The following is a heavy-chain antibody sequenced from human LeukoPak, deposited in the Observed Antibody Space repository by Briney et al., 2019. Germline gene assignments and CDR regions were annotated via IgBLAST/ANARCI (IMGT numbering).Heavy chain of an antibody. V-gene: IGHV4-39*07. J-gene: IGHJ4*02. D-gene: IGHD4-17*01. CDR1: GGSISSSSYY. CDR3: ARASHDYGDYSHFDY. CDR2: IYYSGST. Sequence: SETLSLTCTVSGGSISSSSYYWGWIRQPPGKGLEWFGSIYYSGSTYYNPSLKSRVTISVDTSKNLFSLKLSSVTAADTAVYYCARASHDYGDYSHFDYWGQGTLVTVSS.